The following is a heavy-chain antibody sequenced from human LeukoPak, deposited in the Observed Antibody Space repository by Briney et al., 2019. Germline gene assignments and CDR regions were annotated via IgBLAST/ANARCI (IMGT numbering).Heavy chain of an antibody. CDR3: AREFGVTGLSNWFDP. Sequence: RASVKVSCTASGYTFGNYALHWVRQAPGQGLEWMGWINGDSGDTKYAQRLQGRITLTTDTSTNTAYLELRRLRPDDTAVYYCAREFGVTGLSNWFDPWGQGTQVTVSS. CDR2: INGDSGDT. CDR1: GYTFGNYA. J-gene: IGHJ5*02. V-gene: IGHV1-18*01. D-gene: IGHD2-21*02.